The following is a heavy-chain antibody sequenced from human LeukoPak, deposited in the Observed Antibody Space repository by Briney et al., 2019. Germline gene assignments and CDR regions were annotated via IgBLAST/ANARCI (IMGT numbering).Heavy chain of an antibody. V-gene: IGHV3-33*01. Sequence: GGSLRLSCAASGFTFSSYGMHWVRQAPGKGLEWVAVIWYDGSNKYYADSVKGRFTISRDNSKNTLYLQMNSLRAEDTAVYYCARVGGYSSSSLDYWGQGTLVTVSS. D-gene: IGHD6-6*01. CDR3: ARVGGYSSSSLDY. J-gene: IGHJ4*02. CDR1: GFTFSSYG. CDR2: IWYDGSNK.